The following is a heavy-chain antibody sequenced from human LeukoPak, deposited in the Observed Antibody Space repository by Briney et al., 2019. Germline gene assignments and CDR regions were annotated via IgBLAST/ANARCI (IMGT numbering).Heavy chain of an antibody. CDR3: AKDLTWNTADY. V-gene: IGHV3-74*01. CDR1: GFTFSCYW. J-gene: IGHJ4*02. Sequence: GGSLRLSCAASGFTFSCYWMHWFRQAPGKGLVWVSRINTDGRTTGYADSVRGRFTISRDNAKNTLYLQMNGLRAEDTAVYYCAKDLTWNTADYWGQGTLVTVSS. D-gene: IGHD1/OR15-1a*01. CDR2: INTDGRTT.